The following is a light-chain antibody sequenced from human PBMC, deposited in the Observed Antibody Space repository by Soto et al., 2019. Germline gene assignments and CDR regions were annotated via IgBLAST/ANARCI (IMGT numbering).Light chain of an antibody. CDR2: GAS. CDR1: QSVSSN. J-gene: IGKJ1*01. Sequence: EIVMTQSPATLSVSPGERATLSCRASQSVSSNLAWYQQKPGQAPRLLIYGASTRATGVPARFSGSGSGTEFTITISSLQSEDFAVYFCQQYNNWPTFGKGTKVDIK. CDR3: QQYNNWPT. V-gene: IGKV3-15*01.